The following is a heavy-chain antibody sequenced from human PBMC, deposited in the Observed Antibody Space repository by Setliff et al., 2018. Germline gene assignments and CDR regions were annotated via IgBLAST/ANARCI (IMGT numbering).Heavy chain of an antibody. J-gene: IGHJ4*02. V-gene: IGHV4-34*01. CDR1: GFTFSGYY. Sequence: PAGSLRLSCAASGFTFSGYYMQWVRQAPGKGLEWVGHIGHTGSINYNPSLKSRLTISRDTSKNQVSLRLNSVTATDTAVYYCARDLGHGGDSDYWGQGILVTVSS. CDR2: IGHTGSI. CDR3: ARDLGHGGDSDY. D-gene: IGHD2-21*02.